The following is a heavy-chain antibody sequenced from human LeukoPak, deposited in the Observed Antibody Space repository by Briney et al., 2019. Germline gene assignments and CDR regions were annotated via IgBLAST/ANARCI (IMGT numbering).Heavy chain of an antibody. Sequence: GGSLRLSCAASGFTFSSYAMYWVRQAPGKGLEWVAVISYDGSNKYYADSMKGRFTISRDNSKNTLYLQMNSLRAEDTAVYYCARGQVPLYYMDVWGKGTTVTVSS. CDR3: ARGQVPLYYMDV. CDR1: GFTFSSYA. J-gene: IGHJ6*03. CDR2: ISYDGSNK. V-gene: IGHV3-30*04.